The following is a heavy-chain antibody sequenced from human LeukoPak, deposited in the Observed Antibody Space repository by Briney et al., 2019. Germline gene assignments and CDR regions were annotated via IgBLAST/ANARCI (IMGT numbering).Heavy chain of an antibody. V-gene: IGHV4-39*01. CDR3: ARSVSYDSSGHYYRYFDY. CDR2: IYYIGST. D-gene: IGHD3-22*01. Sequence: SETLSLTCTVSDGSVTNSNYYWGWIRQPPGKGFEWIGSIYYIGSTYYNPSLKSRVTISVDTSKNQFSLRLSSVTAADTAVSYCARSVSYDSSGHYYRYFDYWGQGTVVTVSS. CDR1: DGSVTNSNYY. J-gene: IGHJ4*02.